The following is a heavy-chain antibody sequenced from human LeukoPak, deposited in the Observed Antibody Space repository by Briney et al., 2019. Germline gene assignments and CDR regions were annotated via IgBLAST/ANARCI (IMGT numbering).Heavy chain of an antibody. J-gene: IGHJ4*02. CDR3: GGCSSTSCYFLDY. CDR1: GFSFNNNA. D-gene: IGHD2-2*01. Sequence: GGSLRLSCAASGFSFNNNAMSWVRQAPGKGLEWVSAIDGGGDATEYADSVKGRFTISRDNSKKTLYLQMNSLRAEDTAVYYCGGCSSTSCYFLDYWGQGTLVTVSS. V-gene: IGHV3-23*01. CDR2: IDGGGDAT.